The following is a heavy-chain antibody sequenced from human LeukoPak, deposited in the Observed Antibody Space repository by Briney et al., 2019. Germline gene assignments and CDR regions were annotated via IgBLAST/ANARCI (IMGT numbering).Heavy chain of an antibody. CDR1: GYTFTSYY. Sequence: ASVKVSCKASGYTFTSYYMHWVRQAPGQGLEWMGIINPSGGSTSYAQKFQGRVTMTRDTSTSTVYMELSGLRSEDAAVYYCARDMAEMEWYFDYWGQGTLVTVSS. D-gene: IGHD3-3*01. V-gene: IGHV1-46*01. CDR3: ARDMAEMEWYFDY. J-gene: IGHJ4*02. CDR2: INPSGGST.